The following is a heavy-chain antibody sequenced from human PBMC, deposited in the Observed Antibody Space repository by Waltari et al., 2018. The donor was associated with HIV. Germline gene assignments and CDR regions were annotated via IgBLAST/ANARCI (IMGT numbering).Heavy chain of an antibody. D-gene: IGHD2-21*01. CDR2: INPNSGGT. CDR1: GYTFTGYY. J-gene: IGHJ3*02. V-gene: IGHV1-2*02. CDR3: ARDLGHIVVVDDAFDI. Sequence: QVQLVQSGAEVKKPGASVKVSCKASGYTFTGYYLHWVLPAPGQGLDWMGWINPNSGGTNYAQKFQGRVTMTRDTSISTAYMELSRLRSDDTAVYYCARDLGHIVVVDDAFDIWGQGTMVTVSS.